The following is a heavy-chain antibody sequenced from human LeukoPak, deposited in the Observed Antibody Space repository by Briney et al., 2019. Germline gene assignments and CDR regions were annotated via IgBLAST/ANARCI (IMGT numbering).Heavy chain of an antibody. Sequence: ASVTVSCKASGYAFSSYGLSWVRQAPGQGLEWMGWISAHNGNTNYAQRFQGRLTMTTDTPTSTAYMELRSLTPGDTAVYYCARGRDPSYCSSTTCRTLDWWGQGTLVTVSS. CDR1: GYAFSSYG. CDR2: ISAHNGNT. V-gene: IGHV1-18*01. J-gene: IGHJ4*02. CDR3: ARGRDPSYCSSTTCRTLDW. D-gene: IGHD2-2*01.